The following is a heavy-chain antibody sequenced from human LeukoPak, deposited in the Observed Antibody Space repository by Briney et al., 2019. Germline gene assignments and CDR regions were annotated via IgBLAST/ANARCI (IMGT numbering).Heavy chain of an antibody. D-gene: IGHD4-17*01. CDR1: GFTFHTEA. Sequence: SGGSLRLSCAVSGFTFHTEAMTWVRQGPGKGLEWVSRINSDGSSTTSADSVKGRFTISRDNAKNTLYLQMNSLRAEDTAVYYCAKGGATVIDYWGQGTLVTVSS. CDR3: AKGGATVIDY. CDR2: INSDGSST. J-gene: IGHJ4*02. V-gene: IGHV3-74*01.